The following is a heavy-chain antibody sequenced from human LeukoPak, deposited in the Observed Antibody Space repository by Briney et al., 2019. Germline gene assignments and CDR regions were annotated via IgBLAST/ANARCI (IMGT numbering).Heavy chain of an antibody. CDR1: VYTFTRYG. V-gene: IGHV1-18*01. Sequence: ASVNVSCKASVYTFTRYGISWVRQAPGQGLEWMGWISAYNGNTNYAQKLQGRVTMTTDTSTSTAYMELRSLRSDDTAVYYCARDNYSSSWRQYYYYGMDVWGQGTTVTVSS. J-gene: IGHJ6*02. D-gene: IGHD6-13*01. CDR2: ISAYNGNT. CDR3: ARDNYSSSWRQYYYYGMDV.